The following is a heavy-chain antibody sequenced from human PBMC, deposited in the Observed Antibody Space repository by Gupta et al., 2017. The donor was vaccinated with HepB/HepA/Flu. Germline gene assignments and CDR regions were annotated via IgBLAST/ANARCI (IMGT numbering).Heavy chain of an antibody. CDR1: GFPFSTYA. D-gene: IGHD5-12*01. J-gene: IGHJ4*02. V-gene: IGHV3-23*01. CDR2: ISGSGDTT. Sequence: EVQLLESGGGLVQPGGSVRLSCDASGFPFSTYALRWVRTAPGKGLEWVSTISGSGDTTYYAASVKGRFTISRDNSKNTLYLQMNSLRAEDTALYYCAKAWSPATITRNPIDYWGQGTLVTVSS. CDR3: AKAWSPATITRNPIDY.